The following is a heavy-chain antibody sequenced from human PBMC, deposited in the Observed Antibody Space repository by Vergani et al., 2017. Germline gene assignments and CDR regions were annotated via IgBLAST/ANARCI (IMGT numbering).Heavy chain of an antibody. J-gene: IGHJ4*02. D-gene: IGHD2-15*01. CDR2: IYYSGST. V-gene: IGHV4-39*01. CDR1: GGSISSSSYY. Sequence: QLQLQESGPGLVKPSETLSLTCTVSGGSISSSSYYWGWIRQPPGKGLEWIGGIYYSGSTYYNPSLKSRVTVSVDTSQNQFSLKLSAVTAADTAVYYCARPLIGSGLFDYWGQGTLVTVSS. CDR3: ARPLIGSGLFDY.